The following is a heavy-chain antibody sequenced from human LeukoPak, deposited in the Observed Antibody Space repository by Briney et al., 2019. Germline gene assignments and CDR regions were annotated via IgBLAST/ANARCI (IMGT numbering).Heavy chain of an antibody. CDR1: GFTFSTYG. J-gene: IGHJ4*02. D-gene: IGHD6-19*01. CDR3: AKDLGSSGRCIDH. CDR2: NSGGSS. V-gene: IGHV3-23*01. Sequence: GGSLRLSCAVSGFTFSTYGVYWVRQAPGKGLEWVSSNSGGSSYYADSVKGRFIISRDNSRNTLYLQMNSLRAEDTAVYYCAKDLGSSGRCIDHWGQGTLVTVSS.